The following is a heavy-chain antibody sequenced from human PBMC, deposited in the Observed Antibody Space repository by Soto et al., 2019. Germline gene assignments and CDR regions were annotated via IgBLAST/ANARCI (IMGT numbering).Heavy chain of an antibody. CDR1: GYCFTSYW. CDR3: ARLSGRWCVQDRGMDV. J-gene: IGHJ6*02. D-gene: IGHD2-8*01. Sequence: GESLKISCTGSGYCFTSYWIGWVRQMPGKGLEWMGINSPGDSDTRYSPSFQGQVTISADNTISTAYLHWRSRRVSDTAMYYCARLSGRWCVQDRGMDVWGQGTTVTVSS. V-gene: IGHV5-51*01. CDR2: NSPGDSDT.